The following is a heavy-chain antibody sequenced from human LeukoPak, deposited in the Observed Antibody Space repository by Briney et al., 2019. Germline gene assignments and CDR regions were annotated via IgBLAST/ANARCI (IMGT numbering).Heavy chain of an antibody. CDR1: GYTFTGYY. V-gene: IGHV1-2*02. CDR3: AREVMVGITIFGVVRIPFDY. D-gene: IGHD3-3*01. J-gene: IGHJ4*02. Sequence: ASVKVSCKASGYTFTGYYMHWVRQAPGQGLEWMGWINPNSGGTNYAQKFQGRVTMTRDTSISTAYMELSRLRSDDTAVYYCAREVMVGITIFGVVRIPFDYWGQGTLVTVSS. CDR2: INPNSGGT.